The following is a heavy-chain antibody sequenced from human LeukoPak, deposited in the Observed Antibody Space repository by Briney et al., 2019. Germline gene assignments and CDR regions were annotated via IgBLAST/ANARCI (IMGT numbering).Heavy chain of an antibody. CDR2: MYSTGLT. CDR1: GFTVNSNY. CDR3: ATKGLDTWFEF. V-gene: IGHV3-53*01. J-gene: IGHJ4*02. D-gene: IGHD3-10*01. Sequence: GGSLRLSCAASGFTVNSNYMTWVRQAPGKGLEWVSLMYSTGLTYYADSVKGRFTISTDNSKNTLYLQMNSLRVDDTAIYYCATKGLDTWFEFWGQGTLVTVYS.